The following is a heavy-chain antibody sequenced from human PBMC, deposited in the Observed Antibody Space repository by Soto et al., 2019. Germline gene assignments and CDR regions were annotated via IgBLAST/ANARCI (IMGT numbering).Heavy chain of an antibody. Sequence: QITLKESGPTLVKPTQTLTLTCTFSGFSLSTSGVGVGWIRQPPGKALEWLALIYWDDDKRYSPSLKSRLTISKDRSKXQVVLTMTNMDPVDTATYYCAHDGSSGSSSLYFDYWGQGTLVTVSS. D-gene: IGHD3-10*01. CDR2: IYWDDDK. CDR3: AHDGSSGSSSLYFDY. V-gene: IGHV2-5*02. J-gene: IGHJ4*02. CDR1: GFSLSTSGVG.